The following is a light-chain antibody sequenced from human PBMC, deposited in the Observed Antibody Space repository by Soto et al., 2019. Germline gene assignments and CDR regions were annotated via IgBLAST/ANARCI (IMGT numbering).Light chain of an antibody. Sequence: QSVLTQPPSVSGAPGQRVTISCTGSSSNIGAGYDVHWYQQLPGTAPKLLIYGNSNRPSGVPDRFSGSKSGTSASLAITGLQAEDEADYYCQSYYSSLPAADVFGTGTKVTVL. CDR3: QSYYSSLPAADV. J-gene: IGLJ1*01. V-gene: IGLV1-40*01. CDR1: SSNIGAGYD. CDR2: GNS.